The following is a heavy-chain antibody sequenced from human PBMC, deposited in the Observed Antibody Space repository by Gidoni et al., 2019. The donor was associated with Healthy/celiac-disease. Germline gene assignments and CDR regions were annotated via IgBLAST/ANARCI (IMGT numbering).Heavy chain of an antibody. CDR2: IYYSGST. CDR3: ATSQLRKEGLYFDY. CDR1: GGSISSGDYY. J-gene: IGHJ4*02. D-gene: IGHD1-7*01. V-gene: IGHV4-30-4*01. Sequence: QVQLQESGPGMVKPSQTLSLTCTFSGGSISSGDYYWSWIRQPPGKGLEWIGYIYYSGSTYYNPSLKSRVTISVDTSKNQFSLKLSSVTAADTAVYYCATSQLRKEGLYFDYWGQGTLVTVSS.